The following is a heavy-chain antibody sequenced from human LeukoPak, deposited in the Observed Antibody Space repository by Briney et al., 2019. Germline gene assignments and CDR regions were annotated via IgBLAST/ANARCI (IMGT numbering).Heavy chain of an antibody. CDR2: TSSGGSNT. J-gene: IGHJ4*02. CDR1: EFTVSSNA. D-gene: IGHD2-21*02. V-gene: IGHV3-23*01. CDR3: AKLICDSKDCSY. Sequence: GGSLRLSCAASEFTVSSNALSWVRQAPGKGLEWVSTTSSGGSNTYYANSVKGRFTISRDTSKNTLYLQLNSLRVEDTAIYYCAKLICDSKDCSYWGQGTLVTVSS.